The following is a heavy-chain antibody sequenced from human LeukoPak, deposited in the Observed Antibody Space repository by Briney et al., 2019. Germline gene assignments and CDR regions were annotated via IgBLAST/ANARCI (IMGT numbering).Heavy chain of an antibody. J-gene: IGHJ4*02. V-gene: IGHV3-23*01. Sequence: GGSLRLSCAASGFTFSSYGMSWVRQAPGKGLEWVSSISDSGGRTYYADSVKGRFTISRDNSKNTLYLQVNSLRAEDTAVYYCANPPKGDYWGQGTLVTVSS. CDR3: ANPPKGDY. CDR1: GFTFSSYG. CDR2: ISDSGGRT.